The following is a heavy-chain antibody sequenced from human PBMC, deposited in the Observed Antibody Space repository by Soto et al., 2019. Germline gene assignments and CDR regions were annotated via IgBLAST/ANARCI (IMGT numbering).Heavy chain of an antibody. V-gene: IGHV3-48*01. CDR1: GFTFSYYS. Sequence: GGSLRLSCAASGFTFSYYSMNWFRQAPWRWLEWVSYISSSSSTIYYADSVKGRFTISRDNAKNSLYLQMNSLRGEDTAVYYCARDPYYYDRSGYYGFDYWGQGTLVTVSS. J-gene: IGHJ4*02. D-gene: IGHD3-22*01. CDR2: ISSSSSTI. CDR3: ARDPYYYDRSGYYGFDY.